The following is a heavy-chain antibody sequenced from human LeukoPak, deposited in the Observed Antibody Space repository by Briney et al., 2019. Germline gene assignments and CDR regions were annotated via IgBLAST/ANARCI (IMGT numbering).Heavy chain of an antibody. J-gene: IGHJ4*02. CDR3: ARVWYSSGWYYDY. V-gene: IGHV3-21*01. Sequence: PGGSLRLSCAASGFTFSSYSMNWVRQAPGKGLEWVSSISSSSSYIYYADSVKGRFAISRDNAKNSLYLQMNSLRAEDTAVYYCARVWYSSGWYYDYWGQGTLVTVSS. CDR1: GFTFSSYS. D-gene: IGHD6-19*01. CDR2: ISSSSSYI.